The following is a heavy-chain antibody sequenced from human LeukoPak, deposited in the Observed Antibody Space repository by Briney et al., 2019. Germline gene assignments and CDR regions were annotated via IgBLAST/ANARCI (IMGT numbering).Heavy chain of an antibody. CDR1: GFAFSSYG. CDR3: AGGRPHGNDY. J-gene: IGHJ4*02. D-gene: IGHD4-23*01. CDR2: IASDGSST. V-gene: IGHV3-74*01. Sequence: PGGSLRLSCAASGFAFSSYGMSWVRQAPGKGLVWVSRIASDGSSTTYADSVKGRFSISRDNAKNTLYLQMNSLRVEDTAVYYCAGGRPHGNDYWGQGTLVTVSS.